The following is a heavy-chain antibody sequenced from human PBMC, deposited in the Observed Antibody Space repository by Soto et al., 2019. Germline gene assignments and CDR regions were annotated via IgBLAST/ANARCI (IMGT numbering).Heavy chain of an antibody. Sequence: HVQLHQSGSGLLKPSEPLSLTSVVYGGSLTVSYWRWIRQPPGKGLEWSGGINHRGTTDSSPSLKRRATMSVDTSKNQFSLKLSSVTGADTAMYYWARDRHQGTPMIQEGKGHDYWGQGTLVTVSS. D-gene: IGHD3-16*01. CDR1: GGSLTVSY. J-gene: IGHJ4*02. V-gene: IGHV4-34*01. CDR3: ARDRHQGTPMIQEGKGHDY. CDR2: INHRGTT.